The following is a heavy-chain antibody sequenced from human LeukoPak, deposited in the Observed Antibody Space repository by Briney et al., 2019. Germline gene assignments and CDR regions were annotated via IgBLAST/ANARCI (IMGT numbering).Heavy chain of an antibody. CDR2: INPNSGGT. Sequence: GASVKVSCKASGYTFTGYYMHWVRQAPGQGLEWMGWINPNSGGTNYAQKFQGRVTMTRDTSISTVYMELSRLRSDDTAVYYCASGGSRHEGLRPFDYWGQGTLVTVSS. CDR1: GYTFTGYY. V-gene: IGHV1-2*02. J-gene: IGHJ4*02. CDR3: ASGGSRHEGLRPFDY. D-gene: IGHD3-16*01.